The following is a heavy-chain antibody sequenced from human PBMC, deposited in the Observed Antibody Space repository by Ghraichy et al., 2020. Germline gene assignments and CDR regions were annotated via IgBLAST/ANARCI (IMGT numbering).Heavy chain of an antibody. Sequence: SQTLSHTCAVYGGSFSGYYWSWIRQPPGKGLEWIGEINHSGSTNYNPSLKSRVTISVDTSKNQFSLKLSSVTAADTAVYYCARGKHYGDYVRPYYYYGMDVWGQGTTVTVSS. J-gene: IGHJ6*02. CDR3: ARGKHYGDYVRPYYYYGMDV. D-gene: IGHD4-17*01. CDR2: INHSGST. CDR1: GGSFSGYY. V-gene: IGHV4-34*01.